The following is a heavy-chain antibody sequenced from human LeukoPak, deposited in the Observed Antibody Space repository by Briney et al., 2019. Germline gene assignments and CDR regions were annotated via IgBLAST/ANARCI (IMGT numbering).Heavy chain of an antibody. V-gene: IGHV3-23*01. J-gene: IGHJ4*02. CDR3: AKDPHYDFWSGAPDY. CDR1: GFTFSSYA. Sequence: GGSLRLSCAASGFTFSSYAMSWVRQAPGKGLEWVSAISGSGGSTYYADSAKGRFTISRDNSKNTLYLQMNSLRAEDTAVYYCAKDPHYDFWSGAPDYWGQGTLVTVSS. CDR2: ISGSGGST. D-gene: IGHD3-3*01.